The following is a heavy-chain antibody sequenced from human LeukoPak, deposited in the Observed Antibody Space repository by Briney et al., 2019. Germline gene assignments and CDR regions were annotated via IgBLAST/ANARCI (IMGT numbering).Heavy chain of an antibody. CDR3: ARDYGGKFDS. CDR2: IYYRGST. D-gene: IGHD4-23*01. Sequence: PSETLSLTCTVSGGSISSYYWSWIRQPPGKGLEWIGYIYYRGSTNYNPSLKRRVTISVDTSKNQFSLKLSSVTAADTAVYYCARDYGGKFDSWGQGTLVTVSS. CDR1: GGSISSYY. J-gene: IGHJ4*02. V-gene: IGHV4-59*01.